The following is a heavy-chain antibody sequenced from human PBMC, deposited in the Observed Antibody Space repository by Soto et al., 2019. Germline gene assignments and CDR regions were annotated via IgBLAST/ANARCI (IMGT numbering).Heavy chain of an antibody. CDR1: GFVYNTYA. V-gene: IGHV3-33*01. J-gene: IGHJ2*01. Sequence: VQLVESGGGVVQPGMSLSLSCAASGFVYNTYAMHWVRLSPGKGLEWVALIWNDGSKKYYVDSVKGRFTISRDNSQNTLSLQMDSLRGEDTAVYFCVRGIPFQYSNNWLHWYFDLWGRGTQFTFSS. D-gene: IGHD1-1*01. CDR3: VRGIPFQYSNNWLHWYFDL. CDR2: IWNDGSKK.